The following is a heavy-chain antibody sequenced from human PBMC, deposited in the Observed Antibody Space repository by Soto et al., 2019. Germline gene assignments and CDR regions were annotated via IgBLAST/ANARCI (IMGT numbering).Heavy chain of an antibody. J-gene: IGHJ4*02. V-gene: IGHV4-34*01. CDR1: GGSFNGYY. D-gene: IGHD3-10*01. Sequence: SETLSLTCAVYGGSFNGYYWIFSRQPPFKGLEWIGEINHSGSTNYNPSLKSRVTISVDTSKNQFSLKLSSVTAADTAVYYCARGPVLLWFGEYPSFDYWGQGTLVTVAS. CDR2: INHSGST. CDR3: ARGPVLLWFGEYPSFDY.